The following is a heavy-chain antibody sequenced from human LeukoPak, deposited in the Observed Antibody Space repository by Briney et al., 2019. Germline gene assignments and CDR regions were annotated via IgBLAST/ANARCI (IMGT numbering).Heavy chain of an antibody. J-gene: IGHJ4*02. V-gene: IGHV4-59*08. Sequence: SSETLSLTCTVSGDSISSHYWSWIRQPPGKGLELIGYIYYSGSTYYNPSLESRVTISVDTSKNQFSLKLSSVTAADTAIYYCARIQDIAAAASGSPLFDYWGQGTLVTVSS. CDR1: GDSISSHY. CDR2: IYYSGST. CDR3: ARIQDIAAAASGSPLFDY. D-gene: IGHD6-13*01.